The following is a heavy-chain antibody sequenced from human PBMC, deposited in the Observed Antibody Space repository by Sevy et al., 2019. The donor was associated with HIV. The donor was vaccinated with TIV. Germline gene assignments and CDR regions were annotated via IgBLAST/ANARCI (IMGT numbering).Heavy chain of an antibody. CDR3: ARFGSYRLSYYGMDV. CDR2: IYPGDSDT. D-gene: IGHD2-15*01. Sequence: GESLKISCKGAGYSFTNYWIGWVRQMPGKGLEWMGFIYPGDSDTRYSPSFQGQVTISADKSISTAYLQWSSLRASDTAMYYCARFGSYRLSYYGMDVWGQGTTVTVSS. CDR1: GYSFTNYW. J-gene: IGHJ6*02. V-gene: IGHV5-51*01.